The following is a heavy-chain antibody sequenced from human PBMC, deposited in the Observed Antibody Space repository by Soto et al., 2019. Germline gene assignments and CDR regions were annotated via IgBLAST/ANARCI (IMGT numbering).Heavy chain of an antibody. Sequence: PSETLSLTCTVSGGSISRGGYYWSWIRQHPGKGLEWSGYIYYSGSTYYTPSLKSRGTISVDASKNQFSLKLSSVTAADTAVYYWARLIGPRHSGYASEYWGQRTLVTVS. J-gene: IGHJ4*02. D-gene: IGHD5-12*01. V-gene: IGHV4-31*03. CDR3: ARLIGPRHSGYASEY. CDR2: IYYSGST. CDR1: GGSISRGGYY.